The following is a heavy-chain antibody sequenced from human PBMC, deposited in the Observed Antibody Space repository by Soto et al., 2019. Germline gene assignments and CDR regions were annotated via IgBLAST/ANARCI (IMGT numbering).Heavy chain of an antibody. V-gene: IGHV1-69*06. CDR1: GGTFSSYA. Sequence: SVKVSCKASGGTFSSYAISWVRQAPGQGLEWMGGIIPIFGTANYAQKFQGRVTITADKSTSTAYMELSSLRSEDTAVYYCARDGYGSGSYQSFDYYYYGMDVWGEGTSV. CDR3: ARDGYGSGSYQSFDYYYYGMDV. D-gene: IGHD3-10*01. CDR2: IIPIFGTA. J-gene: IGHJ6*02.